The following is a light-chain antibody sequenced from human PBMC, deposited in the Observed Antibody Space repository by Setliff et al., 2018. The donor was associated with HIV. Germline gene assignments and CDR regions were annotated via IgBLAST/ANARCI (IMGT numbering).Light chain of an antibody. CDR1: SSDVGGYDS. Sequence: QSVLTQPASVSGSPGQSITISCTGTSSDVGGYDSVSWYQQHPGKAPKLLIYDVNNRPSGVSYRFSGSKSVNTASLTISGLQAEDESDYYCCSYADSSPVVFGGGTKGTVL. CDR3: CSYADSSPVV. V-gene: IGLV2-14*03. CDR2: DVN. J-gene: IGLJ2*01.